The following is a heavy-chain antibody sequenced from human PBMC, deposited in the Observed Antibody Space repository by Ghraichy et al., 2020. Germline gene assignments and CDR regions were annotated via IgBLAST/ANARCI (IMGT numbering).Heavy chain of an antibody. CDR1: GFTFSSYA. CDR2: ISGSGGST. J-gene: IGHJ4*02. CDR3: AKDALGYDFWSGRYYFDY. Sequence: GESLNISCAASGFTFSSYAMSWVRQAPGKGLEWVSAISGSGGSTYYADSVKGRFTISRDNSKNTLYLQMNSLRAEDTAVYYCAKDALGYDFWSGRYYFDYWGQGTLVTVSS. D-gene: IGHD3-3*01. V-gene: IGHV3-23*01.